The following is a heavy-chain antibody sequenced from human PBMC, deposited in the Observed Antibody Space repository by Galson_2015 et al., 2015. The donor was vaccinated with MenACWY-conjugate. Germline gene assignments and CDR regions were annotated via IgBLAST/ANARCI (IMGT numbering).Heavy chain of an antibody. V-gene: IGHV3-48*04. D-gene: IGHD3-3*01. CDR2: ISSGSSTI. Sequence: SLRLSCAASGFTFSSYSMNWVRQAPGKGLEWASYISSGSSTIYYADSVKGRFIISRDNAKNSLYLQMNSLRAEDTAVYYCARVPLIGVVATGFRGQGTLVTVSS. CDR3: ARVPLIGVVATGF. CDR1: GFTFSSYS. J-gene: IGHJ4*02.